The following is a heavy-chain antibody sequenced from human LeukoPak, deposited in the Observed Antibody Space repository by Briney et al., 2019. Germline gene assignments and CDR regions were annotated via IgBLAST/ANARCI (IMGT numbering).Heavy chain of an antibody. CDR2: INTDGSSP. CDR3: ARGTAATAGIDY. V-gene: IGHV3-74*01. D-gene: IGHD6-13*01. J-gene: IGHJ4*02. Sequence: PGGSLRLSCAASEFTFGDYWMHWVRQVPGKGLVWVSHINTDGSSPTYGDSAKGRFTVSRDNAKNTLFLQMNRLRVEDTVVYYCARGTAATAGIDYWGQGTLVTVSS. CDR1: EFTFGDYW.